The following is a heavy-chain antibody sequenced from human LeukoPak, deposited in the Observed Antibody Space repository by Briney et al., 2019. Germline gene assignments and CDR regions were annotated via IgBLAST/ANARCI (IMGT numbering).Heavy chain of an antibody. J-gene: IGHJ4*02. D-gene: IGHD2-15*01. CDR2: IYTSRST. V-gene: IGHV4-4*07. Sequence: SETRSLTCTVSGGSISSYYWSWIRQPAGKGLEWIGRIYTSRSTNYNPSLKSRATMSVDTSKNQFSLKLSSVSAADTAVYYCARDRARYCSGGSCYMLDYWGQGTLVTVSS. CDR3: ARDRARYCSGGSCYMLDY. CDR1: GGSISSYY.